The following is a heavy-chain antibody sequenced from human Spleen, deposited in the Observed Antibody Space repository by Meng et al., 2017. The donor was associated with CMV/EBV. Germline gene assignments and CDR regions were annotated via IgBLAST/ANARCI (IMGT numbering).Heavy chain of an antibody. CDR1: GGSLSGYY. CDR2: INDSGTT. V-gene: IGHV4-34*01. D-gene: IGHD3-10*01. J-gene: IGHJ4*02. Sequence: TCDVYGGSLSGYYWGWIRQSPRKGLEWIGEINDSGTTNYNPSLKSRVAISADTSKNTFSLKLSSVTAADTAIYYCAREHYGVLYFDFWGQGALVTVSS. CDR3: AREHYGVLYFDF.